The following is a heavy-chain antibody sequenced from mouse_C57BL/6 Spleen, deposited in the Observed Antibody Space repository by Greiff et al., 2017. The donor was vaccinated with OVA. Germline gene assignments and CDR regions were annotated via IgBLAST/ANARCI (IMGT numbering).Heavy chain of an antibody. V-gene: IGHV2-2*01. CDR1: GFSLTSYG. D-gene: IGHD1-1*01. Sequence: VMLVESGPGLVQPSQSLSITCTVSGFSLTSYGVHWVRQSPGKGLEWLGVIWSGGSTDYNAAFISRLSISKDNSKSQVFFKMNSLQADDTAIYYCARNTHYYGSSYALDYWGQGTTLTVSS. J-gene: IGHJ2*01. CDR3: ARNTHYYGSSYALDY. CDR2: IWSGGST.